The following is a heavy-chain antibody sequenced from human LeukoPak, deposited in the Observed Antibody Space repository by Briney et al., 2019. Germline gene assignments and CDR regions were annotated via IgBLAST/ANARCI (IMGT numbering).Heavy chain of an antibody. CDR3: ATDLNSYDILTGYYRQFDY. Sequence: ASVKVSCKVSGYTLTELSMHWVRQAPGKGLEWMGGFDPEDGETIYAQKFQGRVTVTEDTSTDTAYMELSSLRSEDTAVYYCATDLNSYDILTGYYRQFDYWGQGTLVTVSS. V-gene: IGHV1-24*01. J-gene: IGHJ4*02. CDR2: FDPEDGET. CDR1: GYTLTELS. D-gene: IGHD3-9*01.